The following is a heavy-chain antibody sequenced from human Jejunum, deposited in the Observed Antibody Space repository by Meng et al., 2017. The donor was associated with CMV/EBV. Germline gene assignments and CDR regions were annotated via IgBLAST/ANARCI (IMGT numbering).Heavy chain of an antibody. CDR1: DSVSSNRAT. D-gene: IGHD2-2*01. Sequence: DSVSSNRATLVWIRQSPSGGLAWLGRTYYRLRWYNDYALSVKSRISVNADASKNQFSLQLNSVSPEDTAVYYCARDRGSSWYFDYWGQGTLVTVSS. J-gene: IGHJ4*02. V-gene: IGHV6-1*01. CDR3: ARDRGSSWYFDY. CDR2: TYYRLRWYN.